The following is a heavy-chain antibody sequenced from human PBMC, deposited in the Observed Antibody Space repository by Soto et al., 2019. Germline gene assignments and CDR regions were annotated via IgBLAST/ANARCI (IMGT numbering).Heavy chain of an antibody. CDR1: GGSISSGDYY. V-gene: IGHV4-30-4*01. D-gene: IGHD1-26*01. CDR3: ARGNVGATFLDY. CDR2: IYYSGST. Sequence: SETLSLTCTVSGGSISSGDYYWSWIRQPPGEGLEWIGYIYYSGSTYYNPSLKSRVTISVDTSKNQFSLKLSSVTAADTAVYYCARGNVGATFLDYWGQGTLVTVSS. J-gene: IGHJ4*02.